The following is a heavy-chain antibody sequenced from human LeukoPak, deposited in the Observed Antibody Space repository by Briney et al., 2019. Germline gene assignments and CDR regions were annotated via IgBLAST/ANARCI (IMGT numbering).Heavy chain of an antibody. CDR1: GFTFRNYA. D-gene: IGHD2-15*01. Sequence: GGSLRLSCAASGFTFRNYAMTWVRQAPGKGLEWVSSVCDAGGSRWYADSVKGRFTISKDEYTNSLYLQMSGLRAEDTAVYYCAKSDPGYCAGGSCNLGIDYWGQGTLVTVSS. CDR2: VCDAGGSR. V-gene: IGHV3-23*01. CDR3: AKSDPGYCAGGSCNLGIDY. J-gene: IGHJ4*02.